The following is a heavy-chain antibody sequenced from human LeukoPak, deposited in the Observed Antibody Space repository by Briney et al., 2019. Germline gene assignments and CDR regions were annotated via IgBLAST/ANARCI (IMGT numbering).Heavy chain of an antibody. V-gene: IGHV4-59*01. CDR2: IYYSGGT. D-gene: IGHD3-3*01. CDR3: ARQLRFFGKFDY. J-gene: IGHJ4*02. CDR1: GGSMSDYY. Sequence: SETLSLTCTVSGGSMSDYYWSWIRQPPGKGLEWIGFIYYSGGTNYNPSLESRVTISVDTSKNQFSLRLRSVTAADTAVYYFARQLRFFGKFDYWGQGTVVTVSS.